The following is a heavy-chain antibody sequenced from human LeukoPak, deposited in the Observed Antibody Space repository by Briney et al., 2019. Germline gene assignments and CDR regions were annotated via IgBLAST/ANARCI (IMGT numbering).Heavy chain of an antibody. D-gene: IGHD2-15*01. CDR2: ISGSGGST. CDR3: AKDLGYCSGGSCYSVDAFDI. Sequence: GGSLRLSCAASGFTFSSYAMSWVRQAPGKGPEWVSAISGSGGSTYYADSVKGRFTISRDNSKNTLYLQMNSLRAEDTAVYYCAKDLGYCSGGSCYSVDAFDIWGQGTMVTVSS. V-gene: IGHV3-23*01. CDR1: GFTFSSYA. J-gene: IGHJ3*02.